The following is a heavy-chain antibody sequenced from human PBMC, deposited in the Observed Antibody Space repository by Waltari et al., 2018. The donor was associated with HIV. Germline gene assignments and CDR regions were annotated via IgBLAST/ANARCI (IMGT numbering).Heavy chain of an antibody. D-gene: IGHD6-6*01. CDR2: IGSEPYGGTT. CDR1: GFTFGSFA. Sequence: EVQLVASGGGLVKPGRSLRLYCIASGFTFGSFAMSWFRQAPGKGLEWLGFIGSEPYGGTTECAASVKGRFTISRDDSKSIAYLQMNGLKTEDTAVYYCVRVLGYASSSGDYWGRGTLVTVSS. J-gene: IGHJ4*02. V-gene: IGHV3-49*05. CDR3: VRVLGYASSSGDY.